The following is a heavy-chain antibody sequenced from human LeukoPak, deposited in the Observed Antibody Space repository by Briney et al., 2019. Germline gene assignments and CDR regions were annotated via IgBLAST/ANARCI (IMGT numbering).Heavy chain of an antibody. Sequence: GGSLRLSCSASGFTFSSYAMSWVRQAPGKGLEWVSAISGSGGSIYYADSVKGRFTISRDNSKNTLYLQMNSLRAEDTAVYYCAKDTVRGYSYGFDYWGQGTLVTVSS. D-gene: IGHD5-18*01. J-gene: IGHJ4*02. V-gene: IGHV3-23*01. CDR1: GFTFSSYA. CDR3: AKDTVRGYSYGFDY. CDR2: ISGSGGSI.